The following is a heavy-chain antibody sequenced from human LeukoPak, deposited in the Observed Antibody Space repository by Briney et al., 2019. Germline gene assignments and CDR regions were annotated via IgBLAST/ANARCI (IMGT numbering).Heavy chain of an antibody. J-gene: IGHJ5*02. D-gene: IGHD2-2*01. CDR1: GVSISSGGNY. CDR3: ARDSSSSWFYT. V-gene: IGHV4-31*03. Sequence: SETLSLTCSVSGVSISSGGNYWGWLRQLPGKGLEWIAYAYYPGSTYYNPSLKSRVTISVDTSKNQFSLDLTSVTAADTAVYYCARDSSSSWFYTWGQGALVTVSS. CDR2: AYYPGST.